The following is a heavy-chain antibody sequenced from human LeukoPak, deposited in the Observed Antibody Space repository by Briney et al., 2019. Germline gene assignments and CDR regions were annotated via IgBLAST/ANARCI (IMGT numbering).Heavy chain of an antibody. D-gene: IGHD1-1*01. CDR3: AREYKGNNWNGDYYYYGMDV. CDR1: GGTFSSYA. J-gene: IGHJ6*02. CDR2: IIPIFGTA. V-gene: IGHV1-69*05. Sequence: GASVKVSCKASGGTFSSYAISWVRQAPGQGLEWMGGIIPIFGTANYAQKFQGRVTITTDESTSTAYMELSSLRSEDTAVYYCAREYKGNNWNGDYYYYGMDVWGQGTTVTVSS.